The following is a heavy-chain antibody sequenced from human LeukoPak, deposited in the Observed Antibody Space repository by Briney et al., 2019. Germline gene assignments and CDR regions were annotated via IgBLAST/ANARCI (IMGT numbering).Heavy chain of an antibody. J-gene: IGHJ4*02. CDR3: AHRGGCSSTSCYAFDY. CDR1: ATAASTSSLR. V-gene: IGHV2-5*02. D-gene: IGHD2-2*01. CDR2: TYWDDDK. Sequence: SGPTPWTSTPTPTLTCTLSATAASTSSLRVGWIRQPPRSTPEWPPLTYWDDDKRYSPSLKSRLTITKDTSKNQVVLTMTNMDPVDTATYYCAHRGGCSSTSCYAFDYWGQGTLVTVSS.